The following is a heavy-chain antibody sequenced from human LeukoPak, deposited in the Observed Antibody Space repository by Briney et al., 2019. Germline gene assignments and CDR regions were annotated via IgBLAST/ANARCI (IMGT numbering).Heavy chain of an antibody. CDR1: GGSFSGYY. CDR3: ARGRRGAADSN. CDR2: INHSGST. D-gene: IGHD6-13*01. Sequence: SETLSLTCAVYGGSFSGYYWNWIRQPPGKGLEWIGEINHSGSTNYNPSLKSRVTISVDTSKNQFSLKLSSVTAADTAVYYCARGRRGAADSNWGQGTLVTVSS. V-gene: IGHV4-34*01. J-gene: IGHJ4*02.